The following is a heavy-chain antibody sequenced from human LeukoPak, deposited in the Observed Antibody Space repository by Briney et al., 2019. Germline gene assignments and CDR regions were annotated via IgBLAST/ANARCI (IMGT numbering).Heavy chain of an antibody. Sequence: GGSLRLSCAASGFTFDDYGMSWVRQAPGKGLEWVANIKQDGSEKYYVDSVKGRFTISRDNAKNSLYLQMNSLRAEDTAVYYCARSSGTFWSYYFPLDFWGQGTLVTVSS. D-gene: IGHD3-3*01. CDR1: GFTFDDYG. CDR2: IKQDGSEK. CDR3: ARSSGTFWSYYFPLDF. J-gene: IGHJ4*02. V-gene: IGHV3-7*01.